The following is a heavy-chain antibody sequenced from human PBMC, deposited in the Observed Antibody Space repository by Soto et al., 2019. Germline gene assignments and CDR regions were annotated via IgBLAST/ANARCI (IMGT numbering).Heavy chain of an antibody. D-gene: IGHD5-18*01. Sequence: QITLKESGPALVKPTQTLMLTCTFSGFSLSSSGVGVGWIRQPPGKALEWLALLYWGDDKHYSPSLRSRLTIMRDTSKNQVVLAMTNVDPADTATYYCAHNRPYSNGLFYYWGQGTLVTVSS. CDR2: LYWGDDK. CDR1: GFSLSSSGVG. J-gene: IGHJ4*02. V-gene: IGHV2-5*02. CDR3: AHNRPYSNGLFYY.